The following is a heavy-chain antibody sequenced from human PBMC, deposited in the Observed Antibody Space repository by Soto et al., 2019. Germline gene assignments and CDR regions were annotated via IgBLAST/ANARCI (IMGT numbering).Heavy chain of an antibody. CDR2: IIPIFGTA. Sequence: SVQVSCKASGGTFSSYAISWVRQAPGQGLEWMGGIIPIFGTANCAQKFQGRVTITADESTSTAYMELSSLRSEDTAVYYCAHRTHYYGSGSYSDAFDIWGQGTMVTVSS. CDR1: GGTFSSYA. J-gene: IGHJ3*02. D-gene: IGHD3-10*01. V-gene: IGHV1-69*13. CDR3: AHRTHYYGSGSYSDAFDI.